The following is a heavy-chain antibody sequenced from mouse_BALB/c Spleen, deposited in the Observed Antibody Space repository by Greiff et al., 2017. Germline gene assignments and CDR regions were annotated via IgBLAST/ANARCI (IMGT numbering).Heavy chain of an antibody. Sequence: VQLQQPGAELVRPGASVKLSCKASGYTFTSYWINWVKQRPGQGLEWIGNIYPSDSYTNYNQKFKDKATLTVDKSSSTAYMQLSSPTSEDSAVYYCTRFGYYLYYFDYWGQGTTLTVSS. CDR3: TRFGYYLYYFDY. CDR1: GYTFTSYW. D-gene: IGHD2-3*01. J-gene: IGHJ2*01. CDR2: IYPSDSYT. V-gene: IGHV1-69*02.